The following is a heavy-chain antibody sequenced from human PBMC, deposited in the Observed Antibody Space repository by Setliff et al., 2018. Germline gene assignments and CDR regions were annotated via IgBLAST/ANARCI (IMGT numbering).Heavy chain of an antibody. CDR1: GDSISSSSYY. D-gene: IGHD3-3*01. CDR2: IYHTENT. J-gene: IGHJ6*03. V-gene: IGHV4-39*06. CDR3: ARMSGFLYMDV. Sequence: ASETLSLTCTVSGDSISSSSYYWGWIRQPPGKGLEWIGEIYHTENTNYNPSLESRAAISGDSSNNQFTLKLSSVTAADTAVYYCARMSGFLYMDVWGKGTTVTVSS.